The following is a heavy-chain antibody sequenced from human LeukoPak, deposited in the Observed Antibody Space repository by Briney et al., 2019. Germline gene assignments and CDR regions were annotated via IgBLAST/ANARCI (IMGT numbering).Heavy chain of an antibody. CDR2: ISWNSGNI. D-gene: IGHD4-17*01. CDR3: AKGYGDYYYYGMDV. CDR1: GFTFDDYA. Sequence: GGSLRLSCAASGFTFDDYAVHWVRQAPGKGLEWVSGISWNSGNIGYADSVKGRFTISRDNAKNSLYLQMNSLRAEDTALYYCAKGYGDYYYYGMDVWGQGTTVTVSS. V-gene: IGHV3-9*01. J-gene: IGHJ6*02.